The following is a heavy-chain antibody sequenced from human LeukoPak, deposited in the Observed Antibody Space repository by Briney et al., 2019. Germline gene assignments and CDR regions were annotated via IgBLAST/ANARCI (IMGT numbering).Heavy chain of an antibody. CDR1: GGSISSGGYS. D-gene: IGHD3-22*01. J-gene: IGHJ4*02. Sequence: SETLSLTCAVSGGSISSGGYSWSWIRQPPGKGLEWIGYIYHSGSTYYNPSLKSRVTISVDRSKNQFSLKLSSVTAADTAVYYCARGVVVRGNFDYWGQGTLVTVSS. CDR3: ARGVVVRGNFDY. V-gene: IGHV4-30-2*01. CDR2: IYHSGST.